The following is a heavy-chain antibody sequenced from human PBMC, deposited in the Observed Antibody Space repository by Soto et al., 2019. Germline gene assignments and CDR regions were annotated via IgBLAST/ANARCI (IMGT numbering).Heavy chain of an antibody. J-gene: IGHJ6*02. CDR3: ARHAEDDYYYFGMDV. CDR2: IYPGDSDT. V-gene: IGHV5-51*01. CDR1: GYSFTSYW. Sequence: GESLKISCKGSGYSFTSYWIGWVRQMPGKGLEWMGIIYPGDSDTRYSPSFQGQVTISADKSISTAYLQWSSLKASDTAMYYCARHAEDDYYYFGMDVWGQGTTVTVSS.